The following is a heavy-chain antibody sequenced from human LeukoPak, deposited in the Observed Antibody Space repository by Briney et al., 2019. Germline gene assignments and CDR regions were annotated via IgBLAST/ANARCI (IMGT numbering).Heavy chain of an antibody. V-gene: IGHV3-30*18. D-gene: IGHD6-13*01. CDR2: ISYDGSNK. Sequence: PGRSLRLSCAASGFTFSSYGMHWVRQAPGKGLEWVAVISYDGSNKYYADSVKGRFTISRDNSKNTLYLQMNSLRAEDTAVYYCAKDLGGSSSYLPYFDYWGQGTLVTVSS. CDR1: GFTFSSYG. J-gene: IGHJ4*02. CDR3: AKDLGGSSSYLPYFDY.